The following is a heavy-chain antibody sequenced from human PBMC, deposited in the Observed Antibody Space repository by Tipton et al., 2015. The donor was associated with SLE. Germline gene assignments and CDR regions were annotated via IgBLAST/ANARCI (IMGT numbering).Heavy chain of an antibody. J-gene: IGHJ4*02. CDR1: GFKFDEYA. CDR3: AKIGPVRYDSDNYYLYYFDF. Sequence: SLRLSCVASGFKFDEYAMHWVRQMPGKGLEWVSGIWWNGGSIAYAGSVKGRFTIARDNSKNTLYLQMSSLRAEDTAVYYCAKIGPVRYDSDNYYLYYFDFWGQGTLVTVSS. CDR2: IWWNGGSI. V-gene: IGHV3-9*01. D-gene: IGHD3-22*01.